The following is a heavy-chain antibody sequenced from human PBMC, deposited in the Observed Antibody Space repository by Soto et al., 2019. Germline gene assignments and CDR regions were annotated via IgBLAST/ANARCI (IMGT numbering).Heavy chain of an antibody. CDR3: ARSRGYSHGPLDY. CDR2: IYYSGST. Sequence: QVQLQESGPGLVKPSQTLSLTCTVSGGSISSGDYYWSWIRQPPGKGLEWIGYIYYSGSTYYNPSRKKRGXXSXDXXKHPLSLKLSSVTAADPAVYYCARSRGYSHGPLDYWGQGTLVTVSS. CDR1: GGSISSGDYY. V-gene: IGHV4-30-4*01. J-gene: IGHJ4*02. D-gene: IGHD5-18*01.